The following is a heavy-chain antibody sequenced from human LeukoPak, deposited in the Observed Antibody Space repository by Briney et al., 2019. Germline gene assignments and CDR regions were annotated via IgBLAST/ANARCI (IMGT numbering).Heavy chain of an antibody. Sequence: ASVKVSCKASGYTFIGYYMHWVRQAPGQGLEWMEWINPNSGGTNYAQKFQGRVTMTRDTSISTAYMELSRLRSDDTAVYYCARGKGGGIFAVAVPKYYFDYWGQGTLVTVSS. CDR2: INPNSGGT. CDR3: ARGKGGGIFAVAVPKYYFDY. CDR1: GYTFIGYY. D-gene: IGHD6-19*01. V-gene: IGHV1-2*02. J-gene: IGHJ4*02.